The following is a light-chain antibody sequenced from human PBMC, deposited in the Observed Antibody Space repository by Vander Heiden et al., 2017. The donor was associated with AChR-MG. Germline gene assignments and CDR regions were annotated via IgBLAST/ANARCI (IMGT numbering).Light chain of an antibody. CDR3: QQSDSTPQT. CDR1: QNITIY. V-gene: IGKV1-39*01. J-gene: IGKJ1*01. Sequence: DIQMTQSPSSLSASVGDRVTITCRASQNITIYLNWYQQKPGKAPKLLIYTASSLQSGVPSRFSGSGSGTDFTLTISSLQPEDFATYYCQQSDSTPQTFGQGTKVEIK. CDR2: TAS.